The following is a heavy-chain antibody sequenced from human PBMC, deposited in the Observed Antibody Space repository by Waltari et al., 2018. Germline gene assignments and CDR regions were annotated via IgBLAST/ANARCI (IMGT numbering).Heavy chain of an antibody. V-gene: IGHV1-3*01. CDR1: GYTFTSYA. D-gene: IGHD4-4*01. CDR2: INAGNGNT. Sequence: QVQLVQSGAEVKKPGASVKVSCKASGYTFTSYAMHWVRQAPGQRREWMGWINAGNGNTKYSQKFQGRVTITRDTSASTAYMELSSLRSEDTAVYYCARITVTTSEDYFDYWGQGTLVTVSS. J-gene: IGHJ4*02. CDR3: ARITVTTSEDYFDY.